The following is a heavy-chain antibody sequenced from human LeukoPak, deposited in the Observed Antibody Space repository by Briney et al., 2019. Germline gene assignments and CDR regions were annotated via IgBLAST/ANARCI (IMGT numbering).Heavy chain of an antibody. V-gene: IGHV4-59*11. CDR2: IHDTEST. J-gene: IGHJ5*02. CDR1: GGSMSGHY. Sequence: SETLSLTYLVSGGSMSGHYWSWLRQSPGKGLEWIGYIHDTESTRYKSSLETRLTISVDTSKNQFSLKLISVTVADTAVYYCARGQGATVPQVGKNWFDPWGQGTRVTVSS. CDR3: ARGQGATVPQVGKNWFDP. D-gene: IGHD1-26*01.